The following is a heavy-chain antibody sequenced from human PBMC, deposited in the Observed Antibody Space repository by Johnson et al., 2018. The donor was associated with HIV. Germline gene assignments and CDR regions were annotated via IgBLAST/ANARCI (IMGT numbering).Heavy chain of an antibody. CDR2: ISWNSGSI. Sequence: VQLVESGGGLVKPGGSLRLSCAASGFTFDDYAMHWVRQAPGKGLEWVSGISWNSGSIGYADSMKGRCTISRDNSKNTLYLLMNSLRAEDTAVYYCAREGGIVAAQGDAFDIWGQGTMVTVSS. V-gene: IGHV3-9*01. D-gene: IGHD1-26*01. J-gene: IGHJ3*02. CDR3: AREGGIVAAQGDAFDI. CDR1: GFTFDDYA.